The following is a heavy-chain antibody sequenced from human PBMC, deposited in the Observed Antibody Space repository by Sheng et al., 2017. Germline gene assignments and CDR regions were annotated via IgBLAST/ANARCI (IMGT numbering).Heavy chain of an antibody. J-gene: IGHJ3*02. CDR2: ISSSGSTI. Sequence: QVQLVESGGGLVKPGGSLRLSCAASGFTFSDYYMSWIRQAPGKGLEWVSYISSSGSTIYYADSVKGRFTISRDNAKNSLYLQMNSLRAEDTAVYYCARELRFLEWLPANRLHAFDIWGQGTMVTVSS. V-gene: IGHV3-11*04. D-gene: IGHD3-3*01. CDR1: GFTFSDYY. CDR3: ARELRFLEWLPANRLHAFDI.